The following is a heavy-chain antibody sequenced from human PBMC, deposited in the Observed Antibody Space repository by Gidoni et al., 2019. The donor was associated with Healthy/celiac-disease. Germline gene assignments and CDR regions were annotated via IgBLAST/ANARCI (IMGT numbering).Heavy chain of an antibody. CDR2: IYPGDSDT. D-gene: IGHD6-19*01. J-gene: IGHJ4*02. CDR3: ARRVAVVGYYFDY. V-gene: IGHV5-51*01. Sequence: PGKGLEWMGIIYPGDSDTRYSPSFQGQVTISADKSISTAYLQWSSLKASDTAMYYCARRVAVVGYYFDYWGQGTLVTVSS.